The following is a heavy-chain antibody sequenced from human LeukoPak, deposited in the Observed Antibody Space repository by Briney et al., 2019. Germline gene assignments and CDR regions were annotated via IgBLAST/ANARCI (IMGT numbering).Heavy chain of an antibody. CDR2: ISAYNGNT. D-gene: IGHD6-13*01. CDR1: GYTFTSYG. Sequence: ASVKVSCKASGYTFTSYGISWVRQAPGQGLEWMGWISAYNGNTNYAQKLQGRVTMTRNTSISTAYMELSSLRSEDTAVYYCARGLSSSWYGNWFDPWGQGTLVTVSS. J-gene: IGHJ5*02. V-gene: IGHV1-18*01. CDR3: ARGLSSSWYGNWFDP.